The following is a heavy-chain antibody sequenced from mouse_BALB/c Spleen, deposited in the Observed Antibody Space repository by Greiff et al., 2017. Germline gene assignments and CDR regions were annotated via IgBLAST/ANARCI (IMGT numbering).Heavy chain of an antibody. CDR3: ARGYYGSSYAMDY. V-gene: IGHV5-17*02. CDR2: ISSGSSTI. CDR1: GFTFSSFG. Sequence: DVMLVESGGGLVQPGGSRKLSCAASGFTFSSFGMHWVRQAPEKGLEWVAYISSGSSTIYYADTVKGRFTISRDNPKNTLFLQMTSLRSEDTAMYYCARGYYGSSYAMDYWGQGTSVTVSS. J-gene: IGHJ4*01. D-gene: IGHD1-1*01.